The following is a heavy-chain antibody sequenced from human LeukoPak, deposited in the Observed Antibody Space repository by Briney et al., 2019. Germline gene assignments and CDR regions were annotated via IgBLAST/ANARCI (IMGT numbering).Heavy chain of an antibody. V-gene: IGHV1-69*13. CDR2: IIPIFGTA. J-gene: IGHJ3*02. CDR1: GGTFSSYA. CDR3: AREERRSDAFDI. Sequence: SVKVSCKASGGTFSSYAISWVRQAPGQGLEWMGGIIPIFGTANYAQKFQGRVTITADESTSTAYMELSSLRSEDTAVYYCAREERRSDAFDIWGQGTMVTVSS.